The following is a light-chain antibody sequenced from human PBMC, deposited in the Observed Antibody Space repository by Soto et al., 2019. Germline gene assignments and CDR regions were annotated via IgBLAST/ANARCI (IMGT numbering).Light chain of an antibody. CDR1: SSDVGGYNY. V-gene: IGLV2-14*01. CDR3: SSYTSDNTLV. Sequence: QTVVTQPASVSGSPGQSITISCTGTSSDVGGYNYVSWYQHHPGKAPKLIIYEVSNRPSGVSNRFSGSKSGNTASLTISGLQAEDETDYYCSSYTSDNTLVFGGGTKVTVL. J-gene: IGLJ2*01. CDR2: EVS.